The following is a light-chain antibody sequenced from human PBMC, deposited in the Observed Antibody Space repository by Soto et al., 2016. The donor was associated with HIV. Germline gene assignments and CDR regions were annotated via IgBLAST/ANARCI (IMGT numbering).Light chain of an antibody. CDR2: GKN. J-gene: IGLJ2*01. CDR3: NSRDSSGNHQVV. Sequence: SSELTQDPAVSVALGQTVRITCQGDSLRSYYASWYQQKPGQAPVLVIYGKNNRPSGIPDRFSGSSSGNTASLTITGAQAEDEADYYCNSRDSSGNHQVVFGGRDQADRP. CDR1: SLRSYY. V-gene: IGLV3-19*01.